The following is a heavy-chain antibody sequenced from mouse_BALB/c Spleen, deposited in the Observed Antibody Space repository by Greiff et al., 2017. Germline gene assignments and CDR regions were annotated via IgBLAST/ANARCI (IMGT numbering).Heavy chain of an antibody. CDR2: INPYNGGT. V-gene: IGHV1-18*01. J-gene: IGHJ2*01. D-gene: IGHD2-3*01. CDR3: ARGDGYYLYYFDY. Sequence: VQLKESGPELVKPGASMKISCKASGYSFTGYTMNWVKQSHGKNLEWIGLINPYNGGTSYNQKFKGKATLTVDKSSSTAYMELLSLTSEDSAVYYCARGDGYYLYYFDYWGQGTTLTVSS. CDR1: GYSFTGYT.